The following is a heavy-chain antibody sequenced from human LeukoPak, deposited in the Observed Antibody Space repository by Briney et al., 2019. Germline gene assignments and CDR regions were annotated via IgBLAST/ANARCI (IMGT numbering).Heavy chain of an antibody. CDR3: ARHGPYKRPYYYYHYMDV. CDR2: VTHSGSI. CDR1: GGSFTAYY. V-gene: IGHV4-34*01. D-gene: IGHD1-14*01. Sequence: SETLSLTCTGNGGSFTAYYWSWIRQPPGKGLEWIGEVTHSGSINYDPSLKSRVTISLDTSNTQLSLRLSSVTAADTAVYYCARHGPYKRPYYYYHYMDVWGEGTTVTVSS. J-gene: IGHJ6*03.